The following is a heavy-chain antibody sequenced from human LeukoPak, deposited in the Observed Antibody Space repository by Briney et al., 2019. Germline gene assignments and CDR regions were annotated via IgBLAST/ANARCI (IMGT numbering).Heavy chain of an antibody. J-gene: IGHJ4*02. CDR2: IYYSGST. Sequence: SETLSLTCTVSGGSISSYYWIWIRQPPGKGLEWIGYIYYSGSTNYNPALKSRVTISVDTSKNQFSLKLSSVTAADTAVYYCARRQGMATSYFDSWGQGTLVTVSS. CDR3: ARRQGMATSYFDS. D-gene: IGHD5-24*01. CDR1: GGSISSYY. V-gene: IGHV4-59*08.